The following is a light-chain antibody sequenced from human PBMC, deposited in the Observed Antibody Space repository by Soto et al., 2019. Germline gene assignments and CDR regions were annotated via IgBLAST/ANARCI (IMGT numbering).Light chain of an antibody. Sequence: QSALTQPASVSGSLGQSITISCTGTSSDVGGYDSVSWYQQYPGKVPKLMIFDVGNRASGVSSRFTASKSGNTASLTISGLQAEDEADYFCSSRTGLNTLVFGGGTKLTVL. CDR2: DVG. CDR3: SSRTGLNTLV. V-gene: IGLV2-14*01. CDR1: SSDVGGYDS. J-gene: IGLJ2*01.